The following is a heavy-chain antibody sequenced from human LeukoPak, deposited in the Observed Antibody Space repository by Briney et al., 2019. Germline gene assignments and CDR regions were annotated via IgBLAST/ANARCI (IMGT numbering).Heavy chain of an antibody. V-gene: IGHV3-53*01. CDR2: IYSGGST. Sequence: GGSLRLSCAASGFTVSSNYMSWVRQAPGKGLEWVSVIYSGGSTYYADSVKGRFTISRDNSKNTLYLQMNSLRAEDTAVYYCASSPRDSSGYYPKYYFDYWGQGTLVTVSS. D-gene: IGHD3-22*01. J-gene: IGHJ4*02. CDR3: ASSPRDSSGYYPKYYFDY. CDR1: GFTVSSNY.